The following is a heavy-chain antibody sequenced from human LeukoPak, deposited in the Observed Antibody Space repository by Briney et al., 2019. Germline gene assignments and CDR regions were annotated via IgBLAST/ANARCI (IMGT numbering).Heavy chain of an antibody. D-gene: IGHD5-12*01. CDR2: INAGNGNT. Sequence: ASVTVSCKASGYTFTGYYMHWVRQAPGQRLEWMGWINAGNGNTKYSQKFQGRVTITRDTSASTAYMELSSLRSEDTAVYYCARGPLRSNWFDPWGQGTLVTVSS. CDR3: ARGPLRSNWFDP. CDR1: GYTFTGYY. V-gene: IGHV1-3*01. J-gene: IGHJ5*02.